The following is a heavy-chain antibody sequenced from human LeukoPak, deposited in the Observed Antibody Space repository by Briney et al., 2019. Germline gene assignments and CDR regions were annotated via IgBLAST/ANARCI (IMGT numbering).Heavy chain of an antibody. V-gene: IGHV3-48*03. D-gene: IGHD3-22*01. J-gene: IGHJ6*03. CDR3: ARGLHYYDRSSYYYDV. Sequence: PGGSLRLSCAASGFTFSSYEMNWVRQAPGKGLEWVSYISSSGSTIYYADSVKGRFTISRDNAKNSLYLQMNSLRAEDTAVYYCARGLHYYDRSSYYYDVWGKGTTVTISS. CDR2: ISSSGSTI. CDR1: GFTFSSYE.